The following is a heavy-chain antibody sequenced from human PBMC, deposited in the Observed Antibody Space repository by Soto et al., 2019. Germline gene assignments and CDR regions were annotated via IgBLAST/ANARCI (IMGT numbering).Heavy chain of an antibody. J-gene: IGHJ4*02. Sequence: SDTLSLTCTVSSGSISSYYCIWILQPPGKGLEWIGYIYYSGSTYYNPSLKSRVTISVDTSKNQFSLKLSSVTAADTAVYYCAREIYGGRGPLDYWGQGTLVTVSS. CDR2: IYYSGST. CDR3: AREIYGGRGPLDY. V-gene: IGHV4-59*12. CDR1: SGSISSYY. D-gene: IGHD4-17*01.